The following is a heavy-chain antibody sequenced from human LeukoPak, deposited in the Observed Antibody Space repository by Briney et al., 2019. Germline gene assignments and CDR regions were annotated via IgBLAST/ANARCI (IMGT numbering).Heavy chain of an antibody. Sequence: GGSLRLSCAASRFTFSRYWMHSVRQAPGKGLVWVSRISHDGSSLSYADSVRGRFIISRDNAKNTLYLQMNSLRAEDTAVYFCTSLVVTDNWAFDVWGQGTTVTVSS. J-gene: IGHJ3*01. CDR3: TSLVVTDNWAFDV. CDR1: RFTFSRYW. V-gene: IGHV3-74*01. D-gene: IGHD2-21*02. CDR2: ISHDGSSL.